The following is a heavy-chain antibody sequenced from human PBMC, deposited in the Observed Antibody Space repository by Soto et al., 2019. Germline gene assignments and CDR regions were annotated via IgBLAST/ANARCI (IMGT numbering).Heavy chain of an antibody. D-gene: IGHD6-13*01. J-gene: IGHJ4*02. V-gene: IGHV4-39*01. CDR2: IYYSGST. CDR1: GGSISSSSYY. Sequence: SETLSLTCTVSGGSISSSSYYWGWIRQPPGKGLEWIGSIYYSGSTYYNPSLKSRVTISGDTSKNQFSLKLSSVTAAETAVYYCARHPAIAAAFDYWGQGTLVTVS. CDR3: ARHPAIAAAFDY.